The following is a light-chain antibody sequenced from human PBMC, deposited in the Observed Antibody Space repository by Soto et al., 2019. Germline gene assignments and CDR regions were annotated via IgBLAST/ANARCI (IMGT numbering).Light chain of an antibody. J-gene: IGKJ1*01. V-gene: IGKV3-20*01. Sequence: DIVLTQSPGTLSLSPGERATLSCRASQSVSSSYLAWYQQKPGQAPRLLIYGASNRATGIPDRFNGGGSGTDFTLTISRLEPEDFVVYYCQHYGTSPTWTFGQGTKVEIK. CDR3: QHYGTSPTWT. CDR1: QSVSSSY. CDR2: GAS.